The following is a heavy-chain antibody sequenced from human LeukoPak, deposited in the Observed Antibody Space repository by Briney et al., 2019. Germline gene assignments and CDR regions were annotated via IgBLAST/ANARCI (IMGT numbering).Heavy chain of an antibody. D-gene: IGHD1-14*01. CDR2: IYYSGST. CDR1: GGSISSGDYY. V-gene: IGHV4-30-4*01. Sequence: NPSQTLSLTCTVSGGSISSGDYYWSWIRQPPGKGLEWIGYIYYSGSTYYNPSLKSRVTISVDTSKNQFSLKLSSVTAADTAVYYCARVVAAEPYYVDYWGQGTLVTVSS. CDR3: ARVVAAEPYYVDY. J-gene: IGHJ4*02.